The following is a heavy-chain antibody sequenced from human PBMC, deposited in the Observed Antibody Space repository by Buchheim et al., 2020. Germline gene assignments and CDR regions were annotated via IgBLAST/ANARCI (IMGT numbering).Heavy chain of an antibody. CDR1: GFTFSSYG. V-gene: IGHV3-30*18. CDR2: ISYDGSNK. D-gene: IGHD6-13*01. Sequence: QVQLVESGGGVVQPGRSLRLSCAASGFTFSSYGMHWVRQAPGKGLEWVAVISYDGSNKYYADSVKGRFTISRDNSKNTLYLQMNSLRAEDTAVYYCAKDGSSSWYVPLYYYYYGMDVWGQGTT. J-gene: IGHJ6*02. CDR3: AKDGSSSWYVPLYYYYYGMDV.